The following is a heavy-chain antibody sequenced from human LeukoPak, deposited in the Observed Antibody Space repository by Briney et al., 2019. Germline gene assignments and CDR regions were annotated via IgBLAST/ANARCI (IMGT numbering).Heavy chain of an antibody. Sequence: SETLSLTCAVYGGSFSGYYRSWIRQPPGKGLEWIGEINHSGSTNYNPSLKSRVTISVDTSKNQFSLKLSSVTAADTAVYYCARGGDGYNDYWGQGTLVTASS. CDR2: INHSGST. CDR3: ARGGDGYNDY. D-gene: IGHD5-24*01. J-gene: IGHJ4*02. V-gene: IGHV4-34*01. CDR1: GGSFSGYY.